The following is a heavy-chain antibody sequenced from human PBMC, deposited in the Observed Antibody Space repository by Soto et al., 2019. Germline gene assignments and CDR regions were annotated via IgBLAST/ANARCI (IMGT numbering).Heavy chain of an antibody. CDR1: GGSFSCYY. D-gene: IGHD3-22*01. CDR3: ARARTYYYDSSGYPYYYYGMDV. Sequence: SETLSLTCAVYGGSFSCYYWSWIRQPPGKGLEWIGEINHSGSTNYNPSLKSRVTISVDTSKNQFSLKLSSVTAADTAVYCCARARTYYYDSSGYPYYYYGMDVWGQGTMVTVSS. CDR2: INHSGST. V-gene: IGHV4-34*01. J-gene: IGHJ6*02.